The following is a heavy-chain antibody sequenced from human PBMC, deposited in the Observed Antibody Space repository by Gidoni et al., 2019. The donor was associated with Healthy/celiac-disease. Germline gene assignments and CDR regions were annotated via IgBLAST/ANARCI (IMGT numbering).Heavy chain of an antibody. CDR1: GGTFSSYA. CDR3: ARESLDTAMAPPGY. D-gene: IGHD5-18*01. J-gene: IGHJ4*02. CDR2: IIPIFGTA. Sequence: QVHLVQSGAAVQKPGSSVKVSCKASGGTFSSYAISWVRPAPGQGLEWMGVIIPIFGTANYAQKFQGRVTITADESTSTAYMELSSLRSEETAVYYCARESLDTAMAPPGYWGQGTLVTVSS. V-gene: IGHV1-69*01.